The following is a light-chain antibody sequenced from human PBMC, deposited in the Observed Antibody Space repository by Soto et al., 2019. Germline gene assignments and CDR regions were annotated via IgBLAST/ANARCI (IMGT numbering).Light chain of an antibody. V-gene: IGKV1-5*03. J-gene: IGKJ2*01. CDR2: RAS. CDR3: QQYNAHPYT. Sequence: DFQITQSPSTLSASVGDRVTITCRASQSIHSWLAWYQQKPGRTPKLLIYRASTLESGVPSRFSGSGSGTEFTLTISNIQPDDFASYYCQQYNAHPYTFGQGTKVDIK. CDR1: QSIHSW.